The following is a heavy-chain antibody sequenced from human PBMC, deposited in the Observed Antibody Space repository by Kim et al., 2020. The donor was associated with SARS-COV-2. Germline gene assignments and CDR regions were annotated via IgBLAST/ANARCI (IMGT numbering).Heavy chain of an antibody. CDR3: AKIVASSGWSMDV. J-gene: IGHJ6*02. Sequence: YADSVKGRFTISRVNSKNTLYLQMNSLRAEDTAVYYCAKIVASSGWSMDVWGQGTTVTVSS. D-gene: IGHD6-19*01. V-gene: IGHV3-23*01.